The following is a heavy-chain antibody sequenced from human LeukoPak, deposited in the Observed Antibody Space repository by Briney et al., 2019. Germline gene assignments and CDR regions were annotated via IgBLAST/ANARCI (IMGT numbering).Heavy chain of an antibody. V-gene: IGHV1-18*01. J-gene: IGHJ5*02. CDR1: GYTFTSYG. CDR3: ARDDYSSSSIWFAP. Sequence: ASVKASCKASGYTFTSYGISWVRQAPGQGLEWMGWISAYNGNTNYAQKLQGRVTMTTDTSTSTAYMELRSLRSDDTAVYYCARDDYSSSSIWFAPWGQGTLVTVSS. D-gene: IGHD6-6*01. CDR2: ISAYNGNT.